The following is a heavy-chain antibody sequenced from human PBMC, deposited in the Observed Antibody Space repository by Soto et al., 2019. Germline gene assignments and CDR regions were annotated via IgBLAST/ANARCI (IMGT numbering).Heavy chain of an antibody. J-gene: IGHJ4*02. Sequence: QITLKESGPPLVQPTQTLTLTCTFSGFSLSTSGVGVGWIRQPPGKALEWLALIYWDDDKRYSPSLKSRLTITKDTSKNQVVLTMTNMDPVDTATYYCAHIPAGSSSSWYPLYWGQGTLVTVSS. V-gene: IGHV2-5*02. CDR2: IYWDDDK. CDR3: AHIPAGSSSSWYPLY. CDR1: GFSLSTSGVG. D-gene: IGHD6-13*01.